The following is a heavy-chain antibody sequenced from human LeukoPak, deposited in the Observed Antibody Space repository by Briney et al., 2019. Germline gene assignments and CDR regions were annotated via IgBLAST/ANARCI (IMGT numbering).Heavy chain of an antibody. Sequence: GGSLRLSCAASGFTFSSYGMSWVRQAPEKGLQWVSAISGGGVSTYYADSVRGRFTISRDNSKNTLYLQMNSLRAEDTAVYYCAKDRDFWSGYFDYWGQGTLVTVSS. CDR3: AKDRDFWSGYFDY. CDR1: GFTFSSYG. V-gene: IGHV3-23*01. D-gene: IGHD3-3*01. CDR2: ISGGGVST. J-gene: IGHJ4*02.